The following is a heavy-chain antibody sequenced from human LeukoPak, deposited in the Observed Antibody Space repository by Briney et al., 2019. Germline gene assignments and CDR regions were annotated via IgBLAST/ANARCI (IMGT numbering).Heavy chain of an antibody. CDR2: IIPILGIA. V-gene: IGHV1-69*04. J-gene: IGHJ5*02. D-gene: IGHD2-2*01. CDR1: GGTFSSYA. CDR3: ARDLIVVVPAPQLSNWFDP. Sequence: ASVKVSCKASGGTFSSYAISWVRQAPGQGLEWMGRIIPILGIANYAQKFQGGVTITADKSTSTAYMELSSLRSEDTAVYYCARDLIVVVPAPQLSNWFDPWGQGTLVTVSS.